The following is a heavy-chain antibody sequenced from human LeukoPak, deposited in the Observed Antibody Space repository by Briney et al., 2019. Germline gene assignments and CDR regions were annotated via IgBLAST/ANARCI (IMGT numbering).Heavy chain of an antibody. D-gene: IGHD5-18*01. J-gene: IGHJ5*02. CDR2: ISGSGGST. Sequence: GGSLRLSCAASGFTFSFYAMNWVCQAPGKGLEWVSSISGSGGSTYYADSVKGRFTISRDNSKNTLYLQMNSLRAEDTAVYYCAKGDTAMITGWFDPWGQGTLVTVSS. V-gene: IGHV3-23*01. CDR1: GFTFSFYA. CDR3: AKGDTAMITGWFDP.